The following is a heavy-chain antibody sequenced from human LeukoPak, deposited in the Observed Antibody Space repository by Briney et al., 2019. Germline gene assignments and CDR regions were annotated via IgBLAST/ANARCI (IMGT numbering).Heavy chain of an antibody. V-gene: IGHV3-23*01. CDR3: AKPRIIGLGWAQFDY. CDR1: GFTFRSYA. CDR2: FDGNADGT. D-gene: IGHD2-15*01. J-gene: IGHJ4*02. Sequence: GGSLRLSCAASGFTFRSYAMSWVRQAPGKGLEWVASFDGNADGTYYADSVKGRCTISRDNSKNTLYLQMNSLRAEDTAIYYCAKPRIIGLGWAQFDYWGQGSLVTVSS.